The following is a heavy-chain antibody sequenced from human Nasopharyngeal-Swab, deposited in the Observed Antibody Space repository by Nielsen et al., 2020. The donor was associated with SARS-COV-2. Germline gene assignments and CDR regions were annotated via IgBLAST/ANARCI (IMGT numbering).Heavy chain of an antibody. V-gene: IGHV4-39*02. D-gene: IGHD1-26*01. CDR2: IYYSGST. Sequence: SETLSLTCTVSGGSISSSSYYWGWIRQPPGKGLEWIGSIYYSGSTYYNPSFKSRVTISVDTSKNQFSLKLSSVTAADTAVYYCARDRGSHPYSGSYYSDYWGQGTLVTVSS. CDR3: ARDRGSHPYSGSYYSDY. J-gene: IGHJ4*02. CDR1: GGSISSSSYY.